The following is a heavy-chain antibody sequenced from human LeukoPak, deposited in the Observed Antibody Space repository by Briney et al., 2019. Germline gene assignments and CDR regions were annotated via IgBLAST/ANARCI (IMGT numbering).Heavy chain of an antibody. D-gene: IGHD3-22*01. CDR3: ARDRFYDGSGPNSIHDA. V-gene: IGHV3-23*01. Sequence: GGSLRLSCAASGFTFSTYAMSWVRQAAGKGLEWVSLISGSGGGTYYADSVKGRFTISRDNSKNTLYLQMNSLRAEDTAVYYCARDRFYDGSGPNSIHDAWGQGTLVTVSS. J-gene: IGHJ5*02. CDR1: GFTFSTYA. CDR2: ISGSGGGT.